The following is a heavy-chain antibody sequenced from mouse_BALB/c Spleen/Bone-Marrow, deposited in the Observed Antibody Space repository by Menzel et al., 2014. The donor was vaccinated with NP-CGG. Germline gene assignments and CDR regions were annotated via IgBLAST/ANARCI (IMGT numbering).Heavy chain of an antibody. CDR1: GFNIKDYY. Sequence: VQLKQSGAELVRSGASVKLSCTASGFNIKDYYMHLVKQRPEQGLEWIGWIDPENGDTEYAPKFQGKATMTADTSSNTTYLQLSSLTSYDTTVYYYNASDYRYNSYAIDYWGQRTSVTVSS. CDR3: NASDYRYNSYAIDY. J-gene: IGHJ4*01. D-gene: IGHD2-14*01. V-gene: IGHV14-4*02. CDR2: IDPENGDT.